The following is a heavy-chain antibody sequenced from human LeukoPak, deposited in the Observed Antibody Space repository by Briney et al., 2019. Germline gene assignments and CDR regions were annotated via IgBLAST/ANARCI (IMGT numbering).Heavy chain of an antibody. CDR3: ARDQSGYSGYELDY. V-gene: IGHV1-18*01. J-gene: IGHJ4*02. CDR1: GYTFTSYG. CDR2: ISAYNGNT. Sequence: ASVKVSCKASGYTFTSYGISWVRQAPGQGFEWMGWISAYNGNTNYAHKLQGRVTMTTDTSTSTAYMELRSLRSDDTAVYYCARDQSGYSGYELDYWGQGTLVTVSS. D-gene: IGHD5-12*01.